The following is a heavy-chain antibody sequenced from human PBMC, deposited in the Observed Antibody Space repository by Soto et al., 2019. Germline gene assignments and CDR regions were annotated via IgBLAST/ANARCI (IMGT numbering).Heavy chain of an antibody. D-gene: IGHD6-13*01. Sequence: WGSLLLSCATSGFTFSIYGMSWVRQAPGKGLEWVSAISGSGGSTYYADSVKGRFTISRDNSKNTLYLQMNSLRAEDTAVYYCAKDGYSSSWYVPILSYWGQGTLVTVSS. CDR3: AKDGYSSSWYVPILSY. J-gene: IGHJ4*02. V-gene: IGHV3-23*01. CDR2: ISGSGGST. CDR1: GFTFSIYG.